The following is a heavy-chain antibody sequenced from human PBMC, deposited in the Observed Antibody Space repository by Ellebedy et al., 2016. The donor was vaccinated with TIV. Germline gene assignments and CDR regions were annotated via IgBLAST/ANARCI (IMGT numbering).Heavy chain of an antibody. CDR1: GASFSDYS. D-gene: IGHD5-12*01. J-gene: IGHJ4*02. Sequence: MPSETLSLTCAVYGASFSDYSWNWIRQPPGKGLEWIGEIYHNGSTHYNPSLKTRVTMPVYSSTTQFSLHLTSVTAADTAVYYCATGLHKWLRFSGFAVPYNFWGQGTLVAVSS. CDR2: IYHNGST. CDR3: ATGLHKWLRFSGFAVPYNF. V-gene: IGHV4-34*01.